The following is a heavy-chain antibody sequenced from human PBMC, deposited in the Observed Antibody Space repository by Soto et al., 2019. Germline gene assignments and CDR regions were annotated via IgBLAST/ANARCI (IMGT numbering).Heavy chain of an antibody. V-gene: IGHV3-11*01. CDR1: RLTFSDYY. CDR2: ISSSGTTI. Sequence: GGSLRLSCAASRLTFSDYYMSWIRQAPGKGLEWLSHISSSGTTIHYADSVKGRFTISRDNAKKSLFLQMNSLRAEDTAVYYCVARIQLWNRVDFWGQGALVTVSS. D-gene: IGHD5-18*01. J-gene: IGHJ4*02. CDR3: VARIQLWNRVDF.